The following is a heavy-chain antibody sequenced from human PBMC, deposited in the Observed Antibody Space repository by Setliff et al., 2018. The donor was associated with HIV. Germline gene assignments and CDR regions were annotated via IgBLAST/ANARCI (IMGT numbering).Heavy chain of an antibody. CDR1: GYTFTSYY. J-gene: IGHJ4*02. V-gene: IGHV1-46*01. D-gene: IGHD6-13*01. CDR2: INPGGGST. CDR3: ARAYSSRWDFDY. Sequence: ASVKVSCKASGYTFTSYYMHWVRQAPGQGLEWMGIINPGGGSTSYAQKFQGRVTMTSDTSTSTVYMELSSPKSEDTAVYYCARAYSSRWDFDYWGQGTLVTVS.